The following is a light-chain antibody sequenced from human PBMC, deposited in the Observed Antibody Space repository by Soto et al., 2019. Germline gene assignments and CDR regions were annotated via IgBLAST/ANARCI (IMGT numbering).Light chain of an antibody. CDR1: QSVSSN. J-gene: IGKJ1*01. Sequence: EIVLTQSPATLSVSAGDRATLSCRASQSVSSNLAWYQQIPGQAPRLLIYGASTRATGIPARFSGSGSGTEFTLTISSLQSEDFAVYYCQQYNNWPPTWTFGQGTKVDIK. V-gene: IGKV3-15*01. CDR3: QQYNNWPPTWT. CDR2: GAS.